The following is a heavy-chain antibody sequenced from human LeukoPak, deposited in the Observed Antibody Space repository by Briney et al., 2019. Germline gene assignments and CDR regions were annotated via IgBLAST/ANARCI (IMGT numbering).Heavy chain of an antibody. CDR2: IIPIFGTA. V-gene: IGHV1-69*13. Sequence: ASVNVSCKASGGTFSSYAISWVRPAPGQGLEWMGGIIPIFGTANYAQKFQGRVTITADESTSTAYMELSSLRSEDTAVYHCASGYGSGSYSSVTQFDYWGQGTLVTVSS. CDR1: GGTFSSYA. CDR3: ASGYGSGSYSSVTQFDY. J-gene: IGHJ4*02. D-gene: IGHD3-10*01.